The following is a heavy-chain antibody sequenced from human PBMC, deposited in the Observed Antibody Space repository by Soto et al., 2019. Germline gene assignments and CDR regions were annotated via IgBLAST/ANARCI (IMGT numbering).Heavy chain of an antibody. Sequence: ASVKVSCKASGYTFTSYDINWVRQATGQGLEWMGWMNPNSGNTGYAQKFQGRVTMTRNTSISTAYMELSSLRSEDTAVYYCARGKRTTPYYYSMDAWGKGTPVTVSS. V-gene: IGHV1-8*01. J-gene: IGHJ6*03. CDR3: ARGKRTTPYYYSMDA. CDR1: GYTFTSYD. D-gene: IGHD4-17*01. CDR2: MNPNSGNT.